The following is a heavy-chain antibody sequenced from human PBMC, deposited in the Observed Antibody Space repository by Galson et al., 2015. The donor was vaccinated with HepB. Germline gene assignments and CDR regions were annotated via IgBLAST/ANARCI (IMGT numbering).Heavy chain of an antibody. Sequence: SVKVSCKASGGTFSSYTISWVRQAPGQGLEWMGRIIPILGIANYAQKFQGRVTITADKSTSTAYMELSSLRSEDTAVYYCARDLSNYDVLTGTFDWFDPWGQGTLVTVSS. D-gene: IGHD3-9*01. CDR2: IIPILGIA. CDR1: GGTFSSYT. J-gene: IGHJ5*02. CDR3: ARDLSNYDVLTGTFDWFDP. V-gene: IGHV1-69*04.